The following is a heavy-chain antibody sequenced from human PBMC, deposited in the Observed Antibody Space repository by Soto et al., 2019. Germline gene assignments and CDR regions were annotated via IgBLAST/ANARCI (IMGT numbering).Heavy chain of an antibody. V-gene: IGHV3-30*18. J-gene: IGHJ3*01. CDR1: GFIFSDFG. D-gene: IGHD5-18*01. CDR3: VKGDLDTAVVNSPDAFDF. Sequence: PGGPLRLSGYASGFIFSDFGMHWVRQAPGKGLEWVAVISYDGNNKYYAQSVKGRFTISRDNSKNTLFLNMDSLRPEDTAVYHCVKGDLDTAVVNSPDAFDFWGPGTVVPVSS. CDR2: ISYDGNNK.